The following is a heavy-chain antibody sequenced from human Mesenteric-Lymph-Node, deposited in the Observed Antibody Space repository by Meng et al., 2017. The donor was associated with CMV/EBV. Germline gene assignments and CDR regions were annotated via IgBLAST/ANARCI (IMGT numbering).Heavy chain of an antibody. CDR2: MNPNSGNT. D-gene: IGHD3-10*01. Sequence: ASVKVSCKSSGYTFTSYDINWVRQATGQGLEWMGWMNPNSGNTGYAQKFQGSVTMTRDTSTSTVYMELSSLTSEDTAMYYCARKGNAFDIWGQGTMVTVSS. J-gene: IGHJ3*02. CDR3: ARKGNAFDI. V-gene: IGHV1-8*02. CDR1: GYTFTSYD.